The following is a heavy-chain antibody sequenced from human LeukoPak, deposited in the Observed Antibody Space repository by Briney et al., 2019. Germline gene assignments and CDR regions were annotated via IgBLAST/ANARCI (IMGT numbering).Heavy chain of an antibody. D-gene: IGHD6-13*01. CDR1: GGSISSSSYY. Sequence: SETLSLTCTVSGGSISSSSYYWGWIRQPQGKGLEWIGSIYYSGSTYYNPSLKSRVTISVDTSKNQFSLKLSSVTAADTAVYYCARATSSSWTRWGECSYWGQGTLVTVSS. J-gene: IGHJ4*02. CDR2: IYYSGST. CDR3: ARATSSSWTRWGECSY. V-gene: IGHV4-39*01.